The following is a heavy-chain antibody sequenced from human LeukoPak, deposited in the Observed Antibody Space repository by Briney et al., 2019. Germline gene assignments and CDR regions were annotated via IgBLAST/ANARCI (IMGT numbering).Heavy chain of an antibody. Sequence: SETLSLTCTVSGGSISSSSYYWGWIRQPPGKGLEWIGSIYYSGSTYYNPSLKSRVTISVDTSKNQFSLKLSSVTAADTAVYYCARLTDTRKWGSQYNWFDPWGQGTLVTVSS. CDR1: GGSISSSSYY. CDR3: ARLTDTRKWGSQYNWFDP. J-gene: IGHJ5*02. CDR2: IYYSGST. V-gene: IGHV4-39*01. D-gene: IGHD2-15*01.